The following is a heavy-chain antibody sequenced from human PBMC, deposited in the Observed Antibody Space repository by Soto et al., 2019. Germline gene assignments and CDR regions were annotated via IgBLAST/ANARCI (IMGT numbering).Heavy chain of an antibody. D-gene: IGHD4-4*01. CDR1: AYSFTTYG. Sequence: ASVKVSCKASAYSFTTYGFSWVRQAPGQGLEWMGWISAYNGHTNYAQNVQGRVTMTTDTSTTTAYMELRGLTSDDTAVYYCARDRTTVDGYYYHYGMDVWGQGTTVTVSS. J-gene: IGHJ6*02. V-gene: IGHV1-18*04. CDR3: ARDRTTVDGYYYHYGMDV. CDR2: ISAYNGHT.